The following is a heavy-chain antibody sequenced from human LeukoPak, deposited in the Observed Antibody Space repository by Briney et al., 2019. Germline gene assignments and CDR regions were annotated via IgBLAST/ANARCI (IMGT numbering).Heavy chain of an antibody. CDR3: ARGQDSGWHYVNNWFDP. J-gene: IGHJ5*02. V-gene: IGHV4-4*07. Sequence: SETLTLTCTVAGGSISIFYWTWIRQPAGQGPEWLGRIYPSGGTNYNPSLTSRVTMSVDTSKNQFSLKLSSVTAADTAVYFCARGQDSGWHYVNNWFDPWGQGTLVTVSS. CDR2: IYPSGGT. D-gene: IGHD6-19*01. CDR1: GGSISIFY.